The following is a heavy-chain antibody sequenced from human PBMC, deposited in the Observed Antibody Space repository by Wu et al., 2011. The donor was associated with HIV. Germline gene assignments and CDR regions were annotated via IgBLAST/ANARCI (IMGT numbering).Heavy chain of an antibody. CDR3: ARDLVQAIFGVIDYYFDY. Sequence: QVQLVQSGAEVKKPGASVKVSCKASGYTFTNYYMHWVRQAPGHALEWMGIINPSGGSTTYAQKFQDRVTMTRDTSTSTVYMELSRLRSEDTAVYYCARDLVQAIFGVIDYYFDYWGREPGHRLL. CDR1: GYTFTNYY. D-gene: IGHD3-3*01. V-gene: IGHV1-46*01. J-gene: IGHJ4*03. CDR2: INPSGGST.